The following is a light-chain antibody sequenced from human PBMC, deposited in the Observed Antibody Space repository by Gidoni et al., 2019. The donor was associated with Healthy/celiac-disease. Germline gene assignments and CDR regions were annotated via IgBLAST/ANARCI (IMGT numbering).Light chain of an antibody. CDR2: AAS. Sequence: DVKMRQSPPSLSASVGDRVTITCRASQSISSYLNWYQQKPGKAPKLLIYAASSLQSGVPSRFSGSGSGTDFTLTISSLQPEDFATYYCQQSYSTPHTFGQGTKVEIK. V-gene: IGKV1-39*01. J-gene: IGKJ1*01. CDR1: QSISSY. CDR3: QQSYSTPHT.